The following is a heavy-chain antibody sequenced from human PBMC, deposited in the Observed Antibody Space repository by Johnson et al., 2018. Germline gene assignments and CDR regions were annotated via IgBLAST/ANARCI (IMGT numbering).Heavy chain of an antibody. CDR2: IRGSGGST. CDR1: GFTFSSYA. Sequence: VQQVESVGGLVQPRGSMILPCAASGFTFSSYALSWGRQAPGKGLEWVSAIRGSGGSTYYDDSVKGRFTISRDNSKNTLYQQMNSLRAEDRAVYYCTRRAVTARGAHAFDIWGQGTMVTVSS. D-gene: IGHD2-21*02. J-gene: IGHJ3*02. V-gene: IGHV3-23*04. CDR3: TRRAVTARGAHAFDI.